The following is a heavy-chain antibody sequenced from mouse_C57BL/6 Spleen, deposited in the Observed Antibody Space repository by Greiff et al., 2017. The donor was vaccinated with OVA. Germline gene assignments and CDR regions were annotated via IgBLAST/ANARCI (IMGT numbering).Heavy chain of an antibody. CDR2: LYPGDGDT. J-gene: IGHJ1*03. Sequence: QVQLQQSGPELVKPGASVKISCKASGYAFSSSWMNWVKQRPGKGLEWIGRLYPGDGDTNYNGKFKGKVTLTADKSSSTAYMQLSSLTSEDSAVYFCAIITAVVERFDVWGTGTTVTVSS. V-gene: IGHV1-82*01. CDR1: GYAFSSSW. D-gene: IGHD1-1*01. CDR3: AIITAVVERFDV.